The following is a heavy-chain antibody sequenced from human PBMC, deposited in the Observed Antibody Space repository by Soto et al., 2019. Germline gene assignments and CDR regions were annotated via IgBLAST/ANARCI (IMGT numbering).Heavy chain of an antibody. CDR3: ARDQSYFDSSGYYDF. CDR1: GYTFVSYG. CDR2: ISPYNGNT. D-gene: IGHD3-22*01. Sequence: QIQLVPSGAEVKKPGASVRVSCETSGYTFVSYGISWVRQAPGQGLEWMGWISPYNGNTNYAEKFKDRVTLTTDTSTDTAFLDLRSLTSDDTAVYFCARDQSYFDSSGYYDFWGQGTLVTVSS. J-gene: IGHJ4*02. V-gene: IGHV1-18*04.